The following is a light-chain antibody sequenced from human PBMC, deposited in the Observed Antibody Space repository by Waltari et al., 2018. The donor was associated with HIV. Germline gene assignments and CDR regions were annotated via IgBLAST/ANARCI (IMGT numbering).Light chain of an antibody. V-gene: IGKV3-20*01. Sequence: EIVLTQSPGTLSLSPGESATLSCRASQSISRTFLSWYQQKPGQAPRLRIYSTSARATGIPDKFSGSGSGTDFTLTISRLEPEDFAVYYCQQYGSSPPYNFGPGTKLEI. J-gene: IGKJ2*01. CDR1: QSISRTF. CDR3: QQYGSSPPYN. CDR2: STS.